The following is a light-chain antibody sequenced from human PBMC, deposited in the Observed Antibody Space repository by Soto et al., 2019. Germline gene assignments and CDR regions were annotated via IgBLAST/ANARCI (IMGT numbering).Light chain of an antibody. CDR1: RSNIGSNP. J-gene: IGLJ3*02. CDR3: AAWDDSLNGSWV. V-gene: IGLV1-44*01. Sequence: QSVLTQPPSASGTPGQRVTISCSGSRSNIGSNPVNWYQQLPGTAPKLLIYSSDQRPSGVPDRFSGSKSGTSASLAISGLQSEDEADYYCAAWDDSLNGSWVFGGGTKVTVL. CDR2: SSD.